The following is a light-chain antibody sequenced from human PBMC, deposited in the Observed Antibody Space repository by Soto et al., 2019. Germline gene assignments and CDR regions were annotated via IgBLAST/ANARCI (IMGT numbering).Light chain of an antibody. J-gene: IGKJ1*01. Sequence: EVVMTQSPATLSLSPGERATLSCRASQSVSSSLAWYQQKPGQAPRLIIYGASTRAAGIPDRFSGSGSETEFTLTISSLQAEDFAIYYCQQYNNWWTFGQGTKVEIK. V-gene: IGKV3-15*01. CDR1: QSVSSS. CDR3: QQYNNWWT. CDR2: GAS.